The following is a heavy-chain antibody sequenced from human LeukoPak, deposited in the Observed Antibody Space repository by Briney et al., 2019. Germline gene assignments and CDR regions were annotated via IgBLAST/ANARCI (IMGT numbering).Heavy chain of an antibody. CDR3: ARWPRITLIRGGQWYYYMDV. J-gene: IGHJ6*03. V-gene: IGHV1-46*01. Sequence: ASVKVSSTASGYTFTIDEIHWVRQAPGQGREWMGLINPSGGSTNYAQKLQGRATMTRDTSTSTVYLELRSLRSEDTAVYYCARWPRITLIRGGQWYYYMDVWGKGTTVTISS. D-gene: IGHD3-10*01. CDR1: GYTFTIDE. CDR2: INPSGGST.